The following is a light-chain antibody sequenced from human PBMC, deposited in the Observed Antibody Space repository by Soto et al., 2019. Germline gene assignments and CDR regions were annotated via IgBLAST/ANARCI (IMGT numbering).Light chain of an antibody. Sequence: DIQLTQSPSSVSASVGDRVTITCRASQSISAYLNWYQQKPGKAPKLLIYAASSLQSGVPSRFSGIGSGTDFTLTISSLQPEDFATYYCQETYSVPLFTFGPGTKVDIK. CDR1: QSISAY. CDR2: AAS. J-gene: IGKJ3*01. V-gene: IGKV1-39*01. CDR3: QETYSVPLFT.